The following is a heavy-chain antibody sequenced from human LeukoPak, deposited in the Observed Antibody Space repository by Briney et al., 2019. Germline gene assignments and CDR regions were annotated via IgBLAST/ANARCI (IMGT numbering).Heavy chain of an antibody. CDR3: ARRNTYYYDSSGYYYFDY. V-gene: IGHV4-59*08. CDR2: IYYSGST. D-gene: IGHD3-22*01. J-gene: IGHJ4*02. CDR1: GGSISSYY. Sequence: PSETLSLTCTVSGGSISSYYWSWIRQPPGKGLEWIGYIYYSGSTNYNPSLKSRVTISLDASKNQFSLKLNSVTAADTAVYYCARRNTYYYDSSGYYYFDYWGQGTLVTASS.